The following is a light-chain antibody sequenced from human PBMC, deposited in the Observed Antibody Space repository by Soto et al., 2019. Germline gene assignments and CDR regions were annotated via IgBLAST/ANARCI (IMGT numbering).Light chain of an antibody. V-gene: IGLV1-44*01. CDR1: NSNIGRYS. CDR2: SDD. Sequence: QSALTQPTSLSGTPGQRVTISCSGSNSNIGRYSVNWYQHFPGTAPKILIYSDDERPSGVPDRFSGPKSGTSASLAISGLQAEDEAEYYCAAWDDNLNGPLFGGGTKLTVL. J-gene: IGLJ3*02. CDR3: AAWDDNLNGPL.